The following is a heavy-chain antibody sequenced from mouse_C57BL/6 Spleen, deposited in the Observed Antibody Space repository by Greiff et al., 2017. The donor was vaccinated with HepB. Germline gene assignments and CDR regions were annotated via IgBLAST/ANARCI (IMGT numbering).Heavy chain of an antibody. V-gene: IGHV1-4*01. Sequence: VQLQQSGAELARPGASVKMSCKASGYTFTSYTMHWVKQRPGQGLEWIGYINPSSGYTKYNQKFKDKATLTADKSSSTAYMQLSSLTSEDSAVYYCAREETRAMDYWSQGTSVTVSS. CDR1: GYTFTSYT. CDR3: AREETRAMDY. CDR2: INPSSGYT. J-gene: IGHJ4*01.